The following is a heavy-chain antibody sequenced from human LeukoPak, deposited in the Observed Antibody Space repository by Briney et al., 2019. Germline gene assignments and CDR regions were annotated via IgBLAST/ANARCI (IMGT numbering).Heavy chain of an antibody. CDR1: GYRFTSYW. J-gene: IGHJ3*02. D-gene: IGHD2-2*01. V-gene: IGHV5-51*01. CDR3: ARPERCSSTSCYAGDAFDI. CDR2: IYPGVSVT. Sequence: GESLKISCKASGYRFTSYWIAWVRQMPGKGLEWMGIIYPGVSVTRYGPSLQGQVTISADKSISTAYLQWSSLKASDTAMYYCARPERCSSTSCYAGDAFDIWGQGTMVTVSS.